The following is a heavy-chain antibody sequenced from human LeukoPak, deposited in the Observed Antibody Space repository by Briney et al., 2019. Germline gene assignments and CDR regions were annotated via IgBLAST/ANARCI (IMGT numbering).Heavy chain of an antibody. CDR2: ISSSSKYI. D-gene: IGHD2-21*01. CDR1: GFSLGTYS. CDR3: AREGIAVSGSDL. V-gene: IGHV3-21*01. Sequence: GESLRLSCAASGFSLGTYSMNWVRRPPGKGLERVSSISSSSKYIFYADSVRGRFTISRDNAKNSLFLQMNSLRAEDTAVYFCAREGIAVSGSDLWGQGTLVTVSS. J-gene: IGHJ4*02.